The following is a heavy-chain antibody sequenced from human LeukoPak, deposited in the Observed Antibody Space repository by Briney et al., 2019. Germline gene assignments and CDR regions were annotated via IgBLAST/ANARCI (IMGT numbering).Heavy chain of an antibody. J-gene: IGHJ4*02. CDR1: GYTFTGYY. Sequence: ASVKVSCKASGYTFTGYYMHWVRQAPGQGLEWMGWINPNSGGTNYAQKFQGRVTMTRDASISTACMELSRLRSDDTAVYYCARERYYDSSGPLYYFDYWGQGTLVTVSS. CDR3: ARERYYDSSGPLYYFDY. CDR2: INPNSGGT. D-gene: IGHD3-22*01. V-gene: IGHV1-2*02.